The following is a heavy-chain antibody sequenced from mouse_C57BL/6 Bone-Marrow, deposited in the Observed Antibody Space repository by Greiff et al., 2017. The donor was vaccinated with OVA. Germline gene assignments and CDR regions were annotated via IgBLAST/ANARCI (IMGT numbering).Heavy chain of an antibody. J-gene: IGHJ4*01. CDR1: EYEFPSHD. Sequence: VQLKESGGGLVQPGESLKLSCESNEYEFPSHDMSWVRKTPEKRLELVAAINSDGGSTYYPDTMERRFIISRDNTKKTLYLQMSSLRSEDTALYYCARLPTVVADYYAMDYWGQGTSVTVSS. D-gene: IGHD1-1*01. CDR2: INSDGGST. CDR3: ARLPTVVADYYAMDY. V-gene: IGHV5-2*01.